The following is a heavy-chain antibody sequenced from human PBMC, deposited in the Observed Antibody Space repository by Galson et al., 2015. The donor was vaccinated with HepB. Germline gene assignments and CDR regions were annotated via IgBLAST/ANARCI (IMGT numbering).Heavy chain of an antibody. V-gene: IGHV3-33*08. CDR3: ARGATDTKGFDY. J-gene: IGHJ4*02. D-gene: IGHD5-24*01. CDR1: GFTFYKYG. Sequence: SLRLSCAASGFTFYKYGMHWVRQIPGKGLEWVASIWFDGSNQNYVDSLKGRITISGDNSNNMLYLQMNSLRAEDTALYYCARGATDTKGFDYWGQGTLVTVSS. CDR2: IWFDGSNQ.